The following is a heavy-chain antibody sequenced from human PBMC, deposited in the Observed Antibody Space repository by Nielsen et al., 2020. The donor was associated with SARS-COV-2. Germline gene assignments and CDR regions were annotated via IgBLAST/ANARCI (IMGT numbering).Heavy chain of an antibody. Sequence: GESLKIFCAASGFTFSSYAMSWVRQAPGKRLEWVSAISGSGGSTYYADSVKGRFTISRDNSKNTLYLQMNSLGADDTAIYYCTRRVAGGTMDVWGQGTTVTVSS. J-gene: IGHJ6*02. D-gene: IGHD6-19*01. CDR2: ISGSGGST. CDR3: TRRVAGGTMDV. V-gene: IGHV3-23*01. CDR1: GFTFSSYA.